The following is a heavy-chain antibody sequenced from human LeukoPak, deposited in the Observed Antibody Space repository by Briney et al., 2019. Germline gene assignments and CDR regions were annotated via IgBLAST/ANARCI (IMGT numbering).Heavy chain of an antibody. CDR1: GLTFSNYG. V-gene: IGHV3-30*02. CDR2: IRYDASNK. J-gene: IGHJ4*02. CDR3: AGDFDY. Sequence: PGGSLRLSCAVFGLTFSNYGMHWVRQAPGKGLEWVAFIRYDASNKYYADSVKGRFTISRDNSENTPYLQMNRLGVEDTAIYYCAGDFDYWGQGTLVTVSS.